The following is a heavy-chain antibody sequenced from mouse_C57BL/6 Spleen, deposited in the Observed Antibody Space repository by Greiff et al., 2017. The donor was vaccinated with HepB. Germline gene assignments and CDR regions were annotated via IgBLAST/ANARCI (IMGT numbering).Heavy chain of an antibody. CDR3: ARYDCDGAWFAY. D-gene: IGHD2-4*01. Sequence: QVQLKQPGTELVKPGASVKLSCTASGYTFTSYWMHWVKQRPGQGLEWIGNINPSNGGTNYNEKFKSRGILTVDKSSSPDYMQLSSLTSEDSAVYYCARYDCDGAWFAYWGQGTLVTVSA. J-gene: IGHJ3*01. CDR1: GYTFTSYW. V-gene: IGHV1-53*01. CDR2: INPSNGGT.